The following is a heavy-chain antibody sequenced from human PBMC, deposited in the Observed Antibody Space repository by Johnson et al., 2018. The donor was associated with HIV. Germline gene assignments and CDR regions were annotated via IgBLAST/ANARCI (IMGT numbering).Heavy chain of an antibody. J-gene: IGHJ3*02. CDR1: GFTFSSYA. D-gene: IGHD3-22*01. CDR2: ISRDGGNT. V-gene: IGHV3-64*04. CDR3: ARGGLLHAFDISGYLDAVDI. Sequence: QVQLVESGGGLVQPGGSLRLSCAASGFTFSSYAIHWVRQAPGKGLEYVSAISRDGGNTYYADSVKGRFTISRDNSKNALYLQMNSLRAEDTAVYYCARGGLLHAFDISGYLDAVDIWGQGTMVTVSS.